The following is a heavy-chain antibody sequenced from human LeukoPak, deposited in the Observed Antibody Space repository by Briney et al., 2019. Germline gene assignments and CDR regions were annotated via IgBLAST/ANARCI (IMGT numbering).Heavy chain of an antibody. D-gene: IGHD6-25*01. CDR2: ISGSGGST. CDR3: AKDQRGPLFDY. CDR1: GFTFSSYG. Sequence: GASLRLSCAASGFTFSSYGMSWVRQAPGKGLEWVSGISGSGGSTYYADSVKGRFTISRDNSKNTLYLQMNSLRAEDTAVYYCAKDQRGPLFDYWGQGTLVTVSS. J-gene: IGHJ4*02. V-gene: IGHV3-23*01.